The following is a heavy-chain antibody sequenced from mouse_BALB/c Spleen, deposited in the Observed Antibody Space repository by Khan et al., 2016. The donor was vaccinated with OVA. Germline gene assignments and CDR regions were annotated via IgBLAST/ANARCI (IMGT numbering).Heavy chain of an antibody. CDR2: IDPPNDDS. CDR1: GFNIKDTY. J-gene: IGHJ3*01. V-gene: IGHV14-3*02. D-gene: IGHD2-1*01. CDR3: ATLDGNALAF. Sequence: EVELVESGAELVKPGASVKLSCSASGFNIKDTYIHWMKQRPEQGLEWIGRIDPPNDDSKYGPKFQAKATLTADTSSNTAYLQLSSLPSADTAVYDCATLDGNALAFWGQGTLVSVSA.